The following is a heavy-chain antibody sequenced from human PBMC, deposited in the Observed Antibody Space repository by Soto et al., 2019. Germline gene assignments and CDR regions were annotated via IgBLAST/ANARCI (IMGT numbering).Heavy chain of an antibody. Sequence: KASETLSLTCTVSGGSISSGDYYWSWIRQPPGKGLEWIGYIYYSGSTYYNPSLKSRVTISVDTSKNQFSLKLSSVTAADTAVYYCARDSYGGNSGHRFDYWGQGTLVTVSS. D-gene: IGHD4-17*01. CDR2: IYYSGST. CDR3: ARDSYGGNSGHRFDY. V-gene: IGHV4-30-4*01. J-gene: IGHJ4*02. CDR1: GGSISSGDYY.